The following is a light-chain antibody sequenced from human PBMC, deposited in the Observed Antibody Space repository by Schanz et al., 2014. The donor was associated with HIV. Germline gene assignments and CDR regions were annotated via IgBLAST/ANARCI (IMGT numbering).Light chain of an antibody. Sequence: ELVMTQSPATLSVSPGERVTLFCRASQSVGSDLAWYQQKRDQPPRLVIYATSTRAAGIPDRFSGTGSGTDFTLTISSLQADYVAVYYCQQYYSTTFTFGPGTKVDIK. CDR1: QSVGSD. V-gene: IGKV3D-15*01. CDR2: ATS. J-gene: IGKJ3*01. CDR3: QQYYSTTFT.